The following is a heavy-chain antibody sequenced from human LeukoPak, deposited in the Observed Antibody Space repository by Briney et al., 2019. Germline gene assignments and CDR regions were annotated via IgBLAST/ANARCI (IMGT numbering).Heavy chain of an antibody. J-gene: IGHJ4*02. D-gene: IGHD1-14*01. CDR1: GDTFTGHY. Sequence: GASVKVSCKASGDTFTGHYMYWGRQAPGQGLEWMGWIKPNSGGTNYAQKCQGRVTMTRDTSISTAYMELRRLTSDETAVYYCARHQGSTGADWGQGTLVTVSS. CDR3: ARHQGSTGAD. V-gene: IGHV1-2*02. CDR2: IKPNSGGT.